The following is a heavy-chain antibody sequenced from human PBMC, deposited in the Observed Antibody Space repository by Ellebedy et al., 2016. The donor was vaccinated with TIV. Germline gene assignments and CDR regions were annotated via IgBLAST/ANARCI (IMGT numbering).Heavy chain of an antibody. D-gene: IGHD3-3*01. CDR1: GFTVSDNF. V-gene: IGHV3-66*01. J-gene: IGHJ3*01. Sequence: GESLKISCAASGFTVSDNFMSWVRQSPGKGLECISLPYSDGTTHYAESVKGRFSISRDTAKNTLYLQMNSLRGEETALYYGARDYYDFWTGLDSADVWGQGTIVTVSS. CDR3: ARDYYDFWTGLDSADV. CDR2: PYSDGTT.